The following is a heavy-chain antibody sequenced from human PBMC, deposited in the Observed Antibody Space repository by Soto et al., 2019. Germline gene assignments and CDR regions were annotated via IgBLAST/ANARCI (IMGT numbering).Heavy chain of an antibody. CDR2: VHAGGSF. D-gene: IGHD3-10*01. CDR3: ARENTPEMTRGWFAP. V-gene: IGHV4-4*07. Sequence: QAQLQVSGPGLVKPAESLSLICNVSGVPITDSYWSWIRQSPGKGLEWIGRVHAGGSFNYNPSLRGGDAMSADTSKSQVSLRLTSVTAADTAVYFCARENTPEMTRGWFAPWGQGTLVTVSS. J-gene: IGHJ5*02. CDR1: GVPITDSY.